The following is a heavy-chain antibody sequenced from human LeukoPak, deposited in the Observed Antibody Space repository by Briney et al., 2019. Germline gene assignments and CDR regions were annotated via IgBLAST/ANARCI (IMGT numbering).Heavy chain of an antibody. J-gene: IGHJ4*02. CDR3: ARAELLSLDY. Sequence: GGSLRLFCAASGFTFSDYAMHWVRQAPGKGLEWVAVISYDGSNKYYADSVKGRFTIFRDNSKNTLYLQMNSLRAEDTAVYYCARAELLSLDYWGQGTLVTVSS. CDR1: GFTFSDYA. D-gene: IGHD2-21*02. CDR2: ISYDGSNK. V-gene: IGHV3-30*04.